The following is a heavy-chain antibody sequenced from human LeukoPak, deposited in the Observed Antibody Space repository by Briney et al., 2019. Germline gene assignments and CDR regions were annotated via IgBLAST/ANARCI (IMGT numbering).Heavy chain of an antibody. V-gene: IGHV4-34*01. CDR3: ARAPEVRGELDY. CDR2: INHSGST. D-gene: IGHD3-10*01. CDR1: GGSFSGYY. J-gene: IGHJ4*02. Sequence: PSETLSLTCAVYGGSFSGYYWSWIRQPPGKGLDWIGEINHSGSTNYNPSLKSRVTISVDTSKNQFSLKLSSVTAADTAVYYCARAPEVRGELDYWGQGTLVTVSS.